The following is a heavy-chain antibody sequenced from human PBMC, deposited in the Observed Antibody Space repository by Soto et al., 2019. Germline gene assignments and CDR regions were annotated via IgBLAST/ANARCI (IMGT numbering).Heavy chain of an antibody. Sequence: VASVKVSCKASGYTFTSYGISWVRQAPGQGLEWMGWISAYNGNTNYAQKLQGRVTMTTDTSTSTAYMELRSLRSDDTAVYYCASGWFGEFVYYFDYWGQGTLVTVSS. CDR1: GYTFTSYG. CDR2: ISAYNGNT. V-gene: IGHV1-18*01. D-gene: IGHD3-10*01. J-gene: IGHJ4*02. CDR3: ASGWFGEFVYYFDY.